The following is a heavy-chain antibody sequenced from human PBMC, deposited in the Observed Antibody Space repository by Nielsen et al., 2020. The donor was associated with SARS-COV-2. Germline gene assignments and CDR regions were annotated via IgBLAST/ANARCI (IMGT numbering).Heavy chain of an antibody. CDR1: GDSISSSSNY. V-gene: IGHV4-39*07. J-gene: IGHJ5*02. CDR2: IYYSGST. CDR3: ARDSTAAIGGAWFDP. Sequence: SETLSLTCTVSGDSISSSSNYWGWIRQPPGKGLEWIGNIYYSGSTFYNPSVKSHFTMSLDTSKNQFSLNLTSVTAADTAVYYCARDSTAAIGGAWFDPWGQGTLVTVSS. D-gene: IGHD2-2*02.